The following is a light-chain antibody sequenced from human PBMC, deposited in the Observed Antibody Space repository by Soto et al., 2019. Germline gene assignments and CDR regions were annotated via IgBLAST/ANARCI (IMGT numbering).Light chain of an antibody. CDR2: GAS. Sequence: EIVMTQSPATLSVSPGERATLSCRASQSVSSNLAWYQQKPGQAPRLLIYGASTRATGIPARFSGSGSGTEFTLTISSLQSKDFAVYYCQQYNNWPPWTFGQVTKVEIK. CDR1: QSVSSN. J-gene: IGKJ1*01. V-gene: IGKV3-15*01. CDR3: QQYNNWPPWT.